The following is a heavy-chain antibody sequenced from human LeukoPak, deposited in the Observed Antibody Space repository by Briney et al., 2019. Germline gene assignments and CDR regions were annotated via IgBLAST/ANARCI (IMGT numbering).Heavy chain of an antibody. V-gene: IGHV1-69*05. D-gene: IGHD3-22*01. CDR1: GGTFSNYV. CDR2: IIPIFGTA. Sequence: ASVKVSCKASGGTFSNYVISWVRQAPGQGLEWMGGIIPIFGTANYAQKFQGRVTMTRDTSTSTVYMELSSLRSEDTAVYYCARDEGDSSGYPTHGDYWGQGTWSPSPQ. J-gene: IGHJ4*02. CDR3: ARDEGDSSGYPTHGDY.